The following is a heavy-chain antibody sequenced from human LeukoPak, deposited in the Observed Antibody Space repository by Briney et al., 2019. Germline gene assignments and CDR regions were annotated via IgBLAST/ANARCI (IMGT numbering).Heavy chain of an antibody. D-gene: IGHD3-10*01. Sequence: ASVKVSCKASGYGFTGYYMHWVRQAPGQGLEWMGWINPNSGGTNYAQKYQGRVTMTRDTSISTAYMDLSRLRSDDTAVYYCAREGRGWYFDLWGRGTLVAVSS. J-gene: IGHJ2*01. CDR3: AREGRGWYFDL. CDR2: INPNSGGT. CDR1: GYGFTGYY. V-gene: IGHV1-2*02.